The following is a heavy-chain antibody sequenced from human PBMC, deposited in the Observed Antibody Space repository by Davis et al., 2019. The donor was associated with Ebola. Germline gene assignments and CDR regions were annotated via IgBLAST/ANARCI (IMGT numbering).Heavy chain of an antibody. CDR2: IIPVFGIP. CDR3: ARVLYNGGWYYFDY. CDR1: GGTFSSYA. J-gene: IGHJ4*02. D-gene: IGHD6-19*01. V-gene: IGHV1-69*13. Sequence: SVKVSCKASGGTFSSYAISWVRQAPGQGLDWMGGIIPVFGIPKYAQKFQGRVTITADESTSTAYMELSRLRSDDTAVYYCARVLYNGGWYYFDYWGQGTLVTVSS.